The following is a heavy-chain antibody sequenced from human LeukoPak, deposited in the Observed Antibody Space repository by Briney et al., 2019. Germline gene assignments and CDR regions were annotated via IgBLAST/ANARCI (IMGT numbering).Heavy chain of an antibody. CDR3: AKVNYYDSSGYFDY. J-gene: IGHJ4*02. CDR2: ISWNSGSI. V-gene: IGHV3-9*01. CDR1: GFTFDDYD. D-gene: IGHD3-22*01. Sequence: GRSLRLSCATSGFTFDDYDMHWVRQAPGKGLEWVSGISWNSGSIGYADSVKGRFTISRDNAKNSLYLQMNSPRAEDTALYYCAKVNYYDSSGYFDYWGQGTLVTVSS.